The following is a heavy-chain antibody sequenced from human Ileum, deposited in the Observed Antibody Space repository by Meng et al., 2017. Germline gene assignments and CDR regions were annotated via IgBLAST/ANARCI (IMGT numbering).Heavy chain of an antibody. V-gene: IGHV1-18*01. J-gene: IGHJ4*02. CDR3: AREGAYNGGDY. D-gene: IGHD1-1*01. Sequence: QVQLVPSGAEVKKPGASVKVSCKASGYTFTTYGISWVRQAPGQGLEWMGWMNTDKGTTNYAQKFQGRVTMTRDTSTSTAYMELRSLRSDDTAVYYCAREGAYNGGDYWGQGTLVTVSS. CDR2: MNTDKGTT. CDR1: GYTFTTYG.